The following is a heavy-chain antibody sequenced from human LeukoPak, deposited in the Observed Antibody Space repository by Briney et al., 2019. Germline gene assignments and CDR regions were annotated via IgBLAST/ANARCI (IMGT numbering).Heavy chain of an antibody. D-gene: IGHD6-19*01. CDR3: ARGRGTNSGPTLEY. CDR2: ISDSGVNT. Sequence: GGSLRLSCAASGFTFTTSSMTWVRQAPGKGLEWVSSISDSGVNTFYRDSVKGRFTISRDNSKNTLSLQMNSLRVDDTAVYYCARGRGTNSGPTLEYWGQGSLVTVSS. CDR1: GFTFTTSS. V-gene: IGHV3-23*01. J-gene: IGHJ4*02.